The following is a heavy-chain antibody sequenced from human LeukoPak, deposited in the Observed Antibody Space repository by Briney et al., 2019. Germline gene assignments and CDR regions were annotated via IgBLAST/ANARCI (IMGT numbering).Heavy chain of an antibody. D-gene: IGHD5-12*01. CDR2: IIPIFGTA. CDR1: GGTFSSYA. V-gene: IGHV1-69*05. CDR3: ARDLVGATILDY. J-gene: IGHJ4*02. Sequence: PEASVKVSCKASGGTFSSYAISWVRQAPGQGLEWMGGIIPIFGTANYAQKLQGRVTMTTDTSTSTAYMELRSLRSDDTAVYYCARDLVGATILDYWGQGTLVTVSS.